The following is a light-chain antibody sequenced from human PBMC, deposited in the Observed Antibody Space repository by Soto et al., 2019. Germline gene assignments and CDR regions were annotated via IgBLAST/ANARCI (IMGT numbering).Light chain of an antibody. CDR3: NSYTSSSTHVL. J-gene: IGLJ2*01. V-gene: IGLV2-14*01. Sequence: QSVLTQPASVSGSPGQSITISCTGTSSDVGGYNYVSWYQQHPGKAPKLMIYEVSNRPSGVSNRFSGSKSGNTASLTISGLQAEDEADYYCNSYTSSSTHVLFGGGTKLTVL. CDR2: EVS. CDR1: SSDVGGYNY.